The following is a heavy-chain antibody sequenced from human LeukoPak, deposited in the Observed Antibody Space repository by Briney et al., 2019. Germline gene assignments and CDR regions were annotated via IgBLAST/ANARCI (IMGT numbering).Heavy chain of an antibody. V-gene: IGHV1-2*02. CDR2: INPKSGGT. CDR3: ARDPSHYYYADV. D-gene: IGHD6-6*01. CDR1: GYTFRDYY. J-gene: IGHJ6*03. Sequence: GASVKVSCKASGYTFRDYYIHWVRQAPGQGLEWMGWINPKSGGTKYAQKFQGRFTMTRDTSISTAYMELISLRSDDTAVYYCARDPSHYYYADVWGKGTTVTVSS.